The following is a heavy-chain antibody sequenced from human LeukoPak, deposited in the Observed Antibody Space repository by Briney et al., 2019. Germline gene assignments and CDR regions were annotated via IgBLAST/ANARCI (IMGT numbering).Heavy chain of an antibody. J-gene: IGHJ4*02. Sequence: GGSLRLSCAASGFTFSSYEMNWVRQAPGKGLEWVSYISSSASSIFYADSVKGRFTISRDNAKNSLHLQMNSLRAEDTAIYYCATYRQVLLPFESWGQGTLVTVSS. V-gene: IGHV3-48*03. CDR3: ATYRQVLLPFES. CDR2: ISSSASSI. CDR1: GFTFSSYE. D-gene: IGHD2-8*02.